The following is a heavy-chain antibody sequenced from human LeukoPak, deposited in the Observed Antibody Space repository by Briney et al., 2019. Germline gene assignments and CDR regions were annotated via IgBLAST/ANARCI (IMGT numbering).Heavy chain of an antibody. J-gene: IGHJ6*02. Sequence: SETLSLTCTVSGGSISSYYWSWIRQPPGKGLEWIGYIYYSGSTNYNPSLKSRVTISEDTSKNQFSLKLTSVTAADTAVYYCASASSGAIYYYGVDVWGPGTTVTVSS. D-gene: IGHD3-10*01. CDR1: GGSISSYY. V-gene: IGHV4-59*01. CDR2: IYYSGST. CDR3: ASASSGAIYYYGVDV.